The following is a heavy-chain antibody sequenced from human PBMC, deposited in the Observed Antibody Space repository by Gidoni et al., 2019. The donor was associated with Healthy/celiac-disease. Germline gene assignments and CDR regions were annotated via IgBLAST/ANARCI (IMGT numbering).Heavy chain of an antibody. CDR1: GFTFDDHA. D-gene: IGHD6-19*01. CDR2: ISWNSGSI. V-gene: IGHV3-9*01. CDR3: AKESSGWYGERNWYFDL. J-gene: IGHJ2*01. Sequence: VQLVESGGGLVQPGRSLRPSCAASGFTFDDHAMHWGRQAPGKGLEWVSGISWNSGSIGYADSVKGRFTISRDNAKNSLYLQMNSLRAEDTALYYCAKESSGWYGERNWYFDLWGRGTLVTVSS.